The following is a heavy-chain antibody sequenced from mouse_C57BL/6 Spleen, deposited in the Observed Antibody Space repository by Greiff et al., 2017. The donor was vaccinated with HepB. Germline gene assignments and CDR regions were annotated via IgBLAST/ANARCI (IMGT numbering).Heavy chain of an antibody. V-gene: IGHV5-16*01. D-gene: IGHD3-1*01. CDR1: GFTFSAYY. CDR2: INYDGSST. J-gene: IGHJ4*01. CDR3: ARDRGRGAMDY. Sequence: EVHLVESEGGLVQPGSSMKLSCTASGFTFSAYYMAWVRQVPEKGLEWVANINYDGSSTYYLDSLKSRFNISRDNAKNILYLQMSSLKSEDTATYYGARDRGRGAMDYWGQGTSVTVSS.